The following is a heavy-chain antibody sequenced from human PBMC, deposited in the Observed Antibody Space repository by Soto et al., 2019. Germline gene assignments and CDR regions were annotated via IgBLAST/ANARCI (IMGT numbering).Heavy chain of an antibody. CDR2: IYYSGST. CDR1: GGSISSYY. CDR3: ARDGEPYSSGFQPYYDY. D-gene: IGHD6-19*01. J-gene: IGHJ4*02. Sequence: PSETLSLTCTVSGGSISSYYWSWIRQPPGKGLEWIGYIYYSGSTNYNPSLKSRVTISVDTSKNQFSLKLSSVTAADTVVYFFARDGEPYSSGFQPYYDYWGQGTLVTVSS. V-gene: IGHV4-59*01.